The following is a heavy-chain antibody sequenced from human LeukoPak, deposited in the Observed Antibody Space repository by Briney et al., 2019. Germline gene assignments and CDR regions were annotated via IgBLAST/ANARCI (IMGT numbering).Heavy chain of an antibody. CDR3: VRDWDHFDFDS. CDR1: GFTFDDYA. J-gene: IGHJ5*01. D-gene: IGHD3-9*01. Sequence: QAGGSLRLSCAASGFTFDDYAMHWVRQAPGKGLVWVSRIKGDGSHTIYADSVKGRFTISRDNAKNTLYLQMKSLRAEDTAVYYCVRDWDHFDFDSWGLGTLVTVSS. CDR2: IKGDGSHT. V-gene: IGHV3-74*01.